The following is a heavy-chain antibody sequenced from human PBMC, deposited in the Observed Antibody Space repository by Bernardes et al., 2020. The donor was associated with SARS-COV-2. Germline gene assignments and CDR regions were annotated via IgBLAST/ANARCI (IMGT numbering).Heavy chain of an antibody. Sequence: GGSLRLSCAASGITFSNYEMVWVRQAPGKGLEWVSYIPSSGGTTHYADSVMGRFTISRDNAKKSLYLQMNSLRVEDTAVYYCATSMAEYFHYWGQGALVTVSS. D-gene: IGHD1-1*01. CDR3: ATSMAEYFHY. V-gene: IGHV3-48*03. J-gene: IGHJ4*02. CDR1: GITFSNYE. CDR2: IPSSGGTT.